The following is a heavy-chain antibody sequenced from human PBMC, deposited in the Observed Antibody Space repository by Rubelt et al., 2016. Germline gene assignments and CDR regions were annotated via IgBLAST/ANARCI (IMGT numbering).Heavy chain of an antibody. D-gene: IGHD6-19*01. CDR1: GFTFSSYA. CDR3: AKDLRGTVADAFDV. V-gene: IGHV3-23*01. J-gene: IGHJ3*01. CDR2: ISGST. Sequence: GGGLVQPGGSLRLSCAASGFTFSSYATSWVRQAPGKGLEWVSAISGSTYYADSVKGRFIISRDNSKNTVYLQMNSLRAEDTAIYYCAKDLRGTVADAFDVWGQGTMVTVSS.